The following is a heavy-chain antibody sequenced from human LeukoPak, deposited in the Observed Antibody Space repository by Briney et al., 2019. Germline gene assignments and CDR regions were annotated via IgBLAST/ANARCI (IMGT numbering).Heavy chain of an antibody. CDR3: ARSGWNDVPDY. D-gene: IGHD1-1*01. V-gene: IGHV4-59*01. CDR2: IYYSGSI. J-gene: IGHJ4*02. Sequence: SETLSLTCTVSGGSISSDYWSWIRQPPGKGLEWIGYIYYSGSINYNPSLKSRATISVDTSKNQFSLKLSSVTAADTAVYYCARSGWNDVPDYWGQGTLVTVSS. CDR1: GGSISSDY.